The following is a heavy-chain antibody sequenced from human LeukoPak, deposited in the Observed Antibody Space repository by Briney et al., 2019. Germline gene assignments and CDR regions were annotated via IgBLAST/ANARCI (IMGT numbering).Heavy chain of an antibody. CDR2: IYYSGST. CDR3: ARGGGSPLGAFDI. Sequence: SETLSLTCTVSGGSISSYYWSWIRQPPGKGLEWIGYIYYSGSTNYNPSLKSRVTISVDTSKNQFSLKLTSVTSADTAMYYCARGGGSPLGAFDIWGQGIMVTVSS. J-gene: IGHJ3*02. D-gene: IGHD1-26*01. V-gene: IGHV4-59*01. CDR1: GGSISSYY.